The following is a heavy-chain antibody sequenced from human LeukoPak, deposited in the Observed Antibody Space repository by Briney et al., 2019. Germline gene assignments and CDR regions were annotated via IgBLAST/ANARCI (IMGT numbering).Heavy chain of an antibody. CDR1: GFTVITND. V-gene: IGHV3-53*01. J-gene: IGHJ4*02. CDR3: ARGVEPLAANTLAY. Sequence: GGSLRLSCAASGFTVITNDMTWVRQAPGKGLELVSVLYSDGNTKYADSVQGRFTISRDNSKNTLYLEMNSLRPDDTAVYYCARGVEPLAANTLAYWGQGTLVTVSS. D-gene: IGHD1-14*01. CDR2: LYSDGNT.